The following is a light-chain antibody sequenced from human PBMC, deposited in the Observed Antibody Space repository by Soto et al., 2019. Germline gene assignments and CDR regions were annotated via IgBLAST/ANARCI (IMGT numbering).Light chain of an antibody. CDR3: QHYNSYSEA. Sequence: DIQMTQSPSTLSVSVGDRVTITCRASQTISSWLAWYQQKPGKAPKLLIYKASTLKSGIPSRFSGSGSGTEFTLSMSSLQPDDFASYYCQHYNSYSEAFVQGTKVELK. J-gene: IGKJ1*01. CDR1: QTISSW. CDR2: KAS. V-gene: IGKV1-5*03.